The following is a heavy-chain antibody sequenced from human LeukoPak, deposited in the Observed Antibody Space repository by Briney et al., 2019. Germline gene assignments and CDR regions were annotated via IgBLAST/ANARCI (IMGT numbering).Heavy chain of an antibody. CDR3: ARDLGDASRIQDC. Sequence: GGSLRLSCAASGFTFSDYYMSWIRQAPGKGLEWVSSISSGSYDIYYADSLKGRFTISRDDAKNSLYLQMNSLRAEDTAVYFCARDLGDASRIQDCWGQGALVTVSS. J-gene: IGHJ4*02. CDR2: ISSGSYDI. D-gene: IGHD5-18*01. V-gene: IGHV3-11*06. CDR1: GFTFSDYY.